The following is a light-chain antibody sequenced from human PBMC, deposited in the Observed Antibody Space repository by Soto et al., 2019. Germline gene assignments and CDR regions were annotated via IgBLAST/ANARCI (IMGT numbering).Light chain of an antibody. CDR1: HGINNC. CDR2: AAS. Sequence: DIQMTQSPSAVSASVGDRVTITCRASHGINNCLAWFQQKPVKAPKRLIYAASTLQTGVPSRFSGSGSGTEFTLTISSLEPEDFAVYYCQQRNNWPPEITFGQGTRLEIK. CDR3: QQRNNWPPEIT. V-gene: IGKV1-17*03. J-gene: IGKJ5*01.